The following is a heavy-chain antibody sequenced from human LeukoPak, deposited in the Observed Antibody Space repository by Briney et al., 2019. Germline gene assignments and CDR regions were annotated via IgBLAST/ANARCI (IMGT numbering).Heavy chain of an antibody. Sequence: ASVKVSCKASGYTFTGYYMHWVRQAPGQGLEWMGWINPNSGGTNYAQKFQGRVTMTRDTSISTAYMELSRLRSDDTAVYYCAKAPYYDILTGYFVDYWGQGTLVTVSS. D-gene: IGHD3-9*01. CDR2: INPNSGGT. J-gene: IGHJ4*02. CDR1: GYTFTGYY. V-gene: IGHV1-2*02. CDR3: AKAPYYDILTGYFVDY.